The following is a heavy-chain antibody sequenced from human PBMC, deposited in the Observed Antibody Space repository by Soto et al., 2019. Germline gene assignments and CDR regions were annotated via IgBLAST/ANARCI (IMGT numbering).Heavy chain of an antibody. CDR3: ARVSVVTPVETSIPLGFDP. V-gene: IGHV1-69*06. CDR1: GGTFSSYA. D-gene: IGHD2-21*02. Sequence: QVQLVQSGAEVKKPGSSVKVSCKASGGTFSSYAISWVRQAPGQGLEWMGGIIPIFGTANYAQKFQGRVTITADKSTSTAYMELSSLRSEDTAVYYCARVSVVTPVETSIPLGFDPWGQGTLVTVSS. CDR2: IIPIFGTA. J-gene: IGHJ5*02.